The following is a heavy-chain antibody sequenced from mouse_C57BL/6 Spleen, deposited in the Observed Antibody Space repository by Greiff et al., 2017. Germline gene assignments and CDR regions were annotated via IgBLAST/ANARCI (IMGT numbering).Heavy chain of an antibody. Sequence: EVQLQQSGPELVKPGDSVKISCKASGYSFTGYFMNWVMQSHGKSLGWIGRINPYNGDTFYNQKFKGKATLTVDKASSTAHMELRSLTSEDSAVYYCARRPLYYGSLDYWGQGTTLTVSS. D-gene: IGHD1-1*01. CDR3: ARRPLYYGSLDY. V-gene: IGHV1-20*01. CDR2: INPYNGDT. CDR1: GYSFTGYF. J-gene: IGHJ2*01.